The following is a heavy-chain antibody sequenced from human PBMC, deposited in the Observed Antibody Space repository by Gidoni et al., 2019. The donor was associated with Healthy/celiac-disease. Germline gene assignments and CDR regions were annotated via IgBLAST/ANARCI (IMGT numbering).Heavy chain of an antibody. CDR1: GFTFSSYG. D-gene: IGHD5-18*01. Sequence: QVQLVESGGGVVQPGRSLRLSCAASGFTFSSYGMQWVRQAPGKGLEWVAVIWYDGSNKYYADSVKGRFTISRDNSKNTLYLQMNSLRAEDTAVYYCARDGPNTAMVLYYYYYGMDVWGQGTTVTVSS. CDR2: IWYDGSNK. J-gene: IGHJ6*02. CDR3: ARDGPNTAMVLYYYYYGMDV. V-gene: IGHV3-33*01.